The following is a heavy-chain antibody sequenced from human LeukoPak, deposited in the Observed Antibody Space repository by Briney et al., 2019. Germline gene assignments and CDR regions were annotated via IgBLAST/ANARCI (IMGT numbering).Heavy chain of an antibody. V-gene: IGHV3-21*01. CDR2: ISSSSSYI. J-gene: IGHJ6*02. CDR3: ARAWVRGVIKYYYYGMDV. Sequence: GGSLRLSCAASGFTFSSYSMNWVRQAPGKGLEWVSSISSSSSYIYYADSVKGRFTISRDNAKNSLYLQMNSLRAEDTAVYYCARAWVRGVIKYYYYGMDVWGQGTTVTVSS. CDR1: GFTFSSYS. D-gene: IGHD3-10*01.